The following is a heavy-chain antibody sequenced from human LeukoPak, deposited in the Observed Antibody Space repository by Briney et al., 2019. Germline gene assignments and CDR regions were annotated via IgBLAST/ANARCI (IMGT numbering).Heavy chain of an antibody. Sequence: GGSLRLSCAPSRFTFSDDSINWVPPAPGTRLWCGSSISSSVSDIYYTHSLKSRFTISRDNAKNSLYLQMSSLRAEDTAVYYCARSLGVRVCEKCYYFDPWGQGGLVTVSS. CDR3: ARSLGVRVCEKCYYFDP. CDR2: ISSSVSDI. J-gene: IGHJ5*02. CDR1: RFTFSDDS. D-gene: IGHD3-3*01. V-gene: IGHV3-21*01.